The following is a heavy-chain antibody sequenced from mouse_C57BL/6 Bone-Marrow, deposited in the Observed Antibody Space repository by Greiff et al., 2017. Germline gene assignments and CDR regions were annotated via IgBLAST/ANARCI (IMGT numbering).Heavy chain of an antibody. CDR1: GFNIKDDY. J-gene: IGHJ2*01. D-gene: IGHD2-3*01. V-gene: IGHV14-4*01. Sequence: VQLQQSGAELVRPGASVKLSCTASGFNIKDDYIHWVKQRPEQGLEWIGWIDPEIGDTEYASKFQGKATIPSDTSSNTAYLPLSSLTSEDTAVYDCSSFDGNYFDFWGQGTPLTVAS. CDR3: SSFDGNYFDF. CDR2: IDPEIGDT.